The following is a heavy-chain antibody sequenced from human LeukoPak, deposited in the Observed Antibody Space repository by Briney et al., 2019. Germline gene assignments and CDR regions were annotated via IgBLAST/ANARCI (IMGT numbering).Heavy chain of an antibody. V-gene: IGHV3-7*01. D-gene: IGHD2-2*01. CDR1: GFTFSSYW. Sequence: GGSLRLSCAASGFTFSSYWMSWVRQAPGKGLEWVANIKQDGSEKYYVDSVKGRFTISRDNAKNSLYLQMNSLRAEDTAVYYCAREDFDIVVVPAADASGYYYMDVWGKGTTVTVSS. CDR2: IKQDGSEK. CDR3: AREDFDIVVVPAADASGYYYMDV. J-gene: IGHJ6*03.